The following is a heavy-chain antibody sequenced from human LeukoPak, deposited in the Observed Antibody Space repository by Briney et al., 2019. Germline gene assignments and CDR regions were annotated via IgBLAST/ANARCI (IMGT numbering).Heavy chain of an antibody. J-gene: IGHJ6*03. Sequence: SETLSLTCTISGDSIRSTTEYYWAWIRQSPGKGLEWIGSIDYSDAHYKPSLNGRATISVDTSKNQFSLKLSSVTAADTAVYYCARSPGYCSGGSCRHYYYYYYMDVWGKGTTVTVSS. D-gene: IGHD2-15*01. CDR2: IDYSDA. CDR1: GDSIRSTTEYY. V-gene: IGHV4-39*07. CDR3: ARSPGYCSGGSCRHYYYYYYMDV.